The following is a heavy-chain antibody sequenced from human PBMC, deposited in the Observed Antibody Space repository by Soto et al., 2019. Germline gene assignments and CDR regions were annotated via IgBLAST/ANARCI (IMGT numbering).Heavy chain of an antibody. CDR3: AREIMPLTNDWYFDL. CDR1: GGSISSSSYC. CDR2: IFYSGST. J-gene: IGHJ2*01. Sequence: PSETLSLTCTVSGGSISSSSYCWGWIRQPPGKGLEWIGQIFYSGSTYYNPSLKSRLTISVDTSKNQFSLRLSSVTAADTAVYYCAREIMPLTNDWYFDLWGRGTLVTVSS. D-gene: IGHD2-8*01. V-gene: IGHV4-39*07.